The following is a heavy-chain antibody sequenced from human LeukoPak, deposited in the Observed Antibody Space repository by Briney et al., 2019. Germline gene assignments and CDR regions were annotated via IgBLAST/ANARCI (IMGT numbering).Heavy chain of an antibody. Sequence: SETLSLTCTVSGGSISSYYWSWIRQPAGKGLEWIGRIYTSGSTNYNPSLKSRVTMSVDTSKNQFSLKLSSVTAADTAVYYCARDYVVSYYYGSGPKGYGMDVWGQGTTVTVSS. V-gene: IGHV4-4*07. CDR1: GGSISSYY. D-gene: IGHD3-10*01. CDR2: IYTSGST. J-gene: IGHJ6*02. CDR3: ARDYVVSYYYGSGPKGYGMDV.